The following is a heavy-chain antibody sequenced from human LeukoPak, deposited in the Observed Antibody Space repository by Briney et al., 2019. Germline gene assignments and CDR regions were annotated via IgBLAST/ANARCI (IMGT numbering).Heavy chain of an antibody. Sequence: AASVKVSCKASGYTFTSYYMHWVRQAPGQGLEWMGIINPSGGSTSYAQKFQGRVTMTRDTSTSTVYMELSSQRSEDTAVYYCARDFLPAAPFDYWGQGTLVTVSS. V-gene: IGHV1-46*01. D-gene: IGHD2-2*01. J-gene: IGHJ4*02. CDR2: INPSGGST. CDR1: GYTFTSYY. CDR3: ARDFLPAAPFDY.